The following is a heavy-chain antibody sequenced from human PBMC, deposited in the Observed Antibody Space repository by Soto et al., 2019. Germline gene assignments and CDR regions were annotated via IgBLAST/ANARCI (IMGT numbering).Heavy chain of an antibody. CDR1: GGSISSSSYY. Sequence: SETLSLTCAVSGGSISSSSYYWGWIRQAPGKGLEWIGRIYYSGSTYYNPSLKSRVTISVDTSKNQFSLKLSSVTAADAAVYYCASSEFHWGQGTLVTVSS. CDR2: IYYSGST. CDR3: ASSEFH. J-gene: IGHJ4*02. D-gene: IGHD3-10*01. V-gene: IGHV4-39*01.